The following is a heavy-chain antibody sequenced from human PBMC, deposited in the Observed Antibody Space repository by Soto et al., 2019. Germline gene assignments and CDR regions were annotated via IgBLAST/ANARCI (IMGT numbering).Heavy chain of an antibody. V-gene: IGHV3-23*01. D-gene: IGHD3-9*01. CDR3: AKALAYYDILTGFSH. CDR2: ISGSGGSS. J-gene: IGHJ4*02. CDR1: GFTFSSYA. Sequence: GGSLRLSCAASGFTFSSYAMSWVRQAPGKGLEWVSAISGSGGSSYYADSVKGLFTISRDNSKNTLYLQMNSLRAEFMAVYYCAKALAYYDILTGFSHWGQGTLVTVSS.